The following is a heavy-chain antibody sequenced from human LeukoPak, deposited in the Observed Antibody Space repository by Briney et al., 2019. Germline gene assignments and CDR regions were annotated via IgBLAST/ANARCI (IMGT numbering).Heavy chain of an antibody. Sequence: ASVKVSCKASGYTFTSYDINWVRQATGQGLEWMGWMNPNSGNTGYAQKFQGRVTMTRNASISTAYMELSSLRSEDTAVYYCARSDGLLWFGEETMDVWGKGTTVTISS. J-gene: IGHJ6*03. CDR2: MNPNSGNT. CDR1: GYTFTSYD. CDR3: ARSDGLLWFGEETMDV. V-gene: IGHV1-8*01. D-gene: IGHD3-10*01.